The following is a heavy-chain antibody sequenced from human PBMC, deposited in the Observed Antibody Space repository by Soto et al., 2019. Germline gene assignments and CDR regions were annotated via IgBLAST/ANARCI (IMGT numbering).Heavy chain of an antibody. V-gene: IGHV3-11*01. CDR3: ARGMTTVVLSDAFDI. CDR2: ISSSGSTI. J-gene: IGHJ3*02. D-gene: IGHD4-17*01. Sequence: GGALRLSCAASGFTFSDYYMSWIHQAPGKGLEWVSYISSSGSTIYYADSVKGRFTISRDNAKNSLYLQMNSLRAEDTAVYYCARGMTTVVLSDAFDIWGQGTMVTVSS. CDR1: GFTFSDYY.